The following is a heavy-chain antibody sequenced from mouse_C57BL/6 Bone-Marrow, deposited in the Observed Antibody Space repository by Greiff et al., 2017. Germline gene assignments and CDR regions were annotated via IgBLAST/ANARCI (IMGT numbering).Heavy chain of an antibody. CDR2: IWSGGST. J-gene: IGHJ4*01. CDR3: ARKKSGDAMDY. V-gene: IGHV2-2*01. CDR1: GFSLTSYG. Sequence: VKLMESGPGLVQPSQSLSITCTVSGFSLTSYGVHWVRPSPGKGLEWLGVIWSGGSTDYNAAFISRLSISKDNSKSQVFFKMNRLQADDTAIYYCARKKSGDAMDYWGQGTSVTVSS.